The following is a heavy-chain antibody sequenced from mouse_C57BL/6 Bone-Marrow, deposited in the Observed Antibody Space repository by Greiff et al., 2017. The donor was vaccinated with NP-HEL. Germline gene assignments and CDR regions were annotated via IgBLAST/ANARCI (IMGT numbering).Heavy chain of an antibody. D-gene: IGHD1-1*01. CDR2: INYDGSST. J-gene: IGHJ1*03. V-gene: IGHV5-16*01. CDR1: GFTFSDYY. CDR3: AREYYGTSSYWYFDV. Sequence: DVKLVESEGGLVQPGSSMKLSCTASGFTFSDYYMAWVRQVPEKGLEWVANINYDGSSTYYLDSLKSRFIISRDNAKNILYLQMSSLKSEDTATYYCAREYYGTSSYWYFDVWGTGTTVTVSS.